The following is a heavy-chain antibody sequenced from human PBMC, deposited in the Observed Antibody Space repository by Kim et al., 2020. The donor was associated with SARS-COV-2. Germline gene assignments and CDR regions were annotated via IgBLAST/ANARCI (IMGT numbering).Heavy chain of an antibody. J-gene: IGHJ1*01. CDR1: GYTFTSYA. D-gene: IGHD2-15*01. CDR3: ARKSFGGFPPERRLFL. Sequence: ASVKVSCKASGYTFTSYAMNWVRQAPGQGLEWMGWISTNTGNTTYAQGFKGRFVFSLDTSVRTAYLQISSLKAEDSAVYYCARKSFGGFPPERRLFLWGQGNLVPVSS. CDR2: ISTNTGNT. V-gene: IGHV7-4-1*02.